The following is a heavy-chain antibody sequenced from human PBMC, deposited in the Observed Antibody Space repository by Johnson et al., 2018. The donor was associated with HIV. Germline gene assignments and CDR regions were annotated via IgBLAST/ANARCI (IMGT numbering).Heavy chain of an antibody. CDR1: GFTFSSYA. CDR2: IKSKTDGGTT. V-gene: IGHV3-15*01. Sequence: MQLVESGGGLVQPGGSLRLSCAASGFTFSSYAMSWVRQAPGKGLEWVGRIKSKTDGGTTDHAAPVKGRFSISRDDSKNTLYLQMNSLKTEDTAVYYCATGFGPAFEMWGQGTMVTVSS. J-gene: IGHJ3*02. D-gene: IGHD3-16*01. CDR3: ATGFGPAFEM.